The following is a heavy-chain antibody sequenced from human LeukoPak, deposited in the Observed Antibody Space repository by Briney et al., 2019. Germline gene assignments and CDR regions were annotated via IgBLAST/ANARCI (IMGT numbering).Heavy chain of an antibody. V-gene: IGHV4-59*01. CDR3: ARVLHLWGGDLP. CDR2: NYDSGT. Sequence: SETLSLTCTVSGGPMGTYYWSWIRQPPGKGLEWIGYNYDSGTNYNPSLKSRVTILVDKSKNQLSLKLTSVTAADTAIYYCARVLHLWGGDLPWGQGTLVTVSS. J-gene: IGHJ4*02. D-gene: IGHD3-3*02. CDR1: GGPMGTYY.